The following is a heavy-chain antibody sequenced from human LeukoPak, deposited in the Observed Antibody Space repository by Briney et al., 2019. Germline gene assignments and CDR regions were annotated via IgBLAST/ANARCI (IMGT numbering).Heavy chain of an antibody. CDR3: ATTIGARLMYFDY. CDR2: ISAYNGNT. V-gene: IGHV1-18*04. Sequence: ASVKVSCKASGYNFKGYYIYWVRQAPGQGLEWMGWISAYNGNTNYAQNLQGRVTMTTDTSTSTAYMELRSLRSDDTAVYYCATTIGARLMYFDYWGQGTLVTVSS. D-gene: IGHD6-6*01. J-gene: IGHJ4*02. CDR1: GYNFKGYY.